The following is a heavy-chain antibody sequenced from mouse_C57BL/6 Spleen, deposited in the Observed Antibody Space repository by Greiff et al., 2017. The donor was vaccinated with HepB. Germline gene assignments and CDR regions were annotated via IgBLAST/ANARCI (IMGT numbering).Heavy chain of an antibody. D-gene: IGHD1-1*01. CDR3: ACADYGSKYYFDY. CDR1: GYTFTSYW. CDR2: IDPSDSYT. J-gene: IGHJ2*01. V-gene: IGHV1-59*01. Sequence: QVQLQQPGAELVRPGTSVKLSCKASGYTFTSYWMHWVKQRPGQGLEWIGVIDPSDSYTNYNQKFKGKATLTVDTSSSTAYMQLSSLTSEDSAVYYCACADYGSKYYFDYWGQGTTLTVSS.